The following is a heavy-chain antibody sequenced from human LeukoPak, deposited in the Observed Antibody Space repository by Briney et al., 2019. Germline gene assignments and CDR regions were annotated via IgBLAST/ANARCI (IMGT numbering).Heavy chain of an antibody. CDR3: ARDGSGSSYY. CDR2: IDHSGNT. J-gene: IGHJ4*02. CDR1: GGSINSPSYS. V-gene: IGHV4-39*07. Sequence: SETLSLTCTVSGGSINSPSYSWDWIRQPPGKGLEWIGSIDHSGNTQYNPSLKSRVTISVDRSKNQFSLKLSSVTAADTAVYYCARDGSGSSYYWGQGTLVTVSS. D-gene: IGHD3-10*01.